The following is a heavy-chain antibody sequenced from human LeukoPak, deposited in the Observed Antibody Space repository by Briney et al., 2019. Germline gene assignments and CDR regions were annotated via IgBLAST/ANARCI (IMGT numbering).Heavy chain of an antibody. Sequence: GRSLRLSCAASGFTFSSYGMHWVRQAPGKGLEWVAVIWYDGSNKYYADSVKGRFTISRDNSKNTLYLQMNSLRAEDTAVYYCARDPVPDGMDVWGQGTTVTVSS. CDR1: GFTFSSYG. J-gene: IGHJ6*02. V-gene: IGHV3-33*01. CDR2: IWYDGSNK. CDR3: ARDPVPDGMDV.